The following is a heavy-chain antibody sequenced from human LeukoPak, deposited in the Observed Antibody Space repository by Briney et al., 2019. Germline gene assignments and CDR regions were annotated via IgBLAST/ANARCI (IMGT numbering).Heavy chain of an antibody. J-gene: IGHJ6*02. V-gene: IGHV3-21*05. Sequence: GGSLRLSCAASGFTFSSYSMNWVRQAPGKGLEWVSYISSSGSPIHYADSVKGRFTISRDNAKNSLYLQMNSLRAEDTAVYYCARGGSYGDYSRVWGQGTTVTVSS. CDR1: GFTFSSYS. D-gene: IGHD4-17*01. CDR2: ISSSGSPI. CDR3: ARGGSYGDYSRV.